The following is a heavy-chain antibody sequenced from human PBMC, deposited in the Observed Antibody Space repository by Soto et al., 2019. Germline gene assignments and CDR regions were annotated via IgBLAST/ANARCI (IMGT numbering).Heavy chain of an antibody. CDR1: GGTFSSYA. J-gene: IGHJ6*02. Sequence: QVQLVQSGAEVKKPGSSVKVSCKASGGTFSSYAISWVRQAPGQGLEWMGGIIPIFGTATYAQEFQGRVTITADERTSTAYMALTSLRSSDTAVYYSARGAGAYAVTPKYGMDFWGQGPTVTV. CDR3: ARGAGAYAVTPKYGMDF. D-gene: IGHD4-17*01. V-gene: IGHV1-69*01. CDR2: IIPIFGTA.